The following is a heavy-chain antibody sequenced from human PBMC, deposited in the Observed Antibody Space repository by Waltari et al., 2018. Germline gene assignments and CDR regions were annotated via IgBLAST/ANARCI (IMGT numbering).Heavy chain of an antibody. CDR1: GGSISSGSYY. V-gene: IGHV4-61*02. J-gene: IGHJ6*04. Sequence: QVQLQESGPGLVKPSQTLSLTCTVSGGSISSGSYYLSWIRQPAGKGLERIGGIYTSGRTNNNASGKGRVTISVDTSKNQCSLKLSAVTAADTAVYYCARDRSYDLWSGYYPYYYYYYGMDVWGKGTTVTVSS. CDR2: IYTSGRT. D-gene: IGHD3-3*01. CDR3: ARDRSYDLWSGYYPYYYYYYGMDV.